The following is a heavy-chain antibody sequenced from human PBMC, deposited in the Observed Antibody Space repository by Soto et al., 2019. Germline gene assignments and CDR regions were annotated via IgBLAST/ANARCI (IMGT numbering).Heavy chain of an antibody. J-gene: IGHJ6*02. V-gene: IGHV1-69*13. D-gene: IGHD3-10*01. CDR3: ARAPAMVRGVIGYYYYGMDV. CDR1: GGTFSSYA. CDR2: IIPIFGTA. Sequence: GDSVKVSCKASGGTFSSYAISWVRQAPGQGLEWMGGIIPIFGTANYAQKFQGRVTITADESTSTAYMELSSLRSEDTAVYYCARAPAMVRGVIGYYYYGMDVWGQGTTVTVSS.